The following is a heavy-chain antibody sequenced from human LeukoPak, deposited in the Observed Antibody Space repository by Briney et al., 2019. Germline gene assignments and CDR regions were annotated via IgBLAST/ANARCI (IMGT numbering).Heavy chain of an antibody. CDR2: SNPISGGT. J-gene: IGHJ6*02. CDR3: ASLGATTIHYYGMDV. D-gene: IGHD1-26*01. Sequence: ASVKVSCKASGYTFTDYYLHWVRQAPGQGLEWMGWSNPISGGTNYAQKFQGSVTMTRDTSITTAYMELSSLRSDDTAVYYCASLGATTIHYYGMDVWGQGTTVTVSS. CDR1: GYTFTDYY. V-gene: IGHV1-2*02.